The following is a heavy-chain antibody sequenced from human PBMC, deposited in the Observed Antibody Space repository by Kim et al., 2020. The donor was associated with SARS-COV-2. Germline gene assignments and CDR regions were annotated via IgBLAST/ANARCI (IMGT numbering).Heavy chain of an antibody. J-gene: IGHJ6*02. D-gene: IGHD3-22*01. V-gene: IGHV3-7*01. CDR2: IKPDGSEK. Sequence: GGSLRLSCAASGFTFSIYWMTWVRQAPGKGLEWVANIKPDGSEKEYVDSVKGRCSISRDNAKKSLYLQMNSLRAEDTAVYYCARSSWNYDCSGYSPYGMDVWGQGTTVTVSS. CDR1: GFTFSIYW. CDR3: ARSSWNYDCSGYSPYGMDV.